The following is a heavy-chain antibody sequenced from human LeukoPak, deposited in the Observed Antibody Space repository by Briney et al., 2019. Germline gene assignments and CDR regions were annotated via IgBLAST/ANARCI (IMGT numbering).Heavy chain of an antibody. CDR3: ARENSGSYREFDY. V-gene: IGHV4-4*07. D-gene: IGHD1-26*01. Sequence: PSENLSLTCTVSGGSISSYNWGWIRQPPGKDREWIGRIYTSGSTNYNASLKSRVSMSVDTSKNQFSLKLSSVTAADTAVFYCARENSGSYREFDYWGQGTLVTVSS. CDR2: IYTSGST. CDR1: GGSISSYN. J-gene: IGHJ4*02.